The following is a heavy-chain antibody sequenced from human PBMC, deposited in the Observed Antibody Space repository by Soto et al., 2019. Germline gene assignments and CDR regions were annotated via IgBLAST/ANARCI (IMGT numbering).Heavy chain of an antibody. CDR1: GGSISSSSYY. D-gene: IGHD2-2*01. Sequence: SETLSLTCTVSGGSISSSSYYWGWIRQPPGKGLEWIGSIYYSGSTYYNPSLKSRVTISVDTSKTHFSLKLSSVSAADTAVYYCARHPRYPYYFDYWGQGTLVTVSS. J-gene: IGHJ4*02. V-gene: IGHV4-39*01. CDR2: IYYSGST. CDR3: ARHPRYPYYFDY.